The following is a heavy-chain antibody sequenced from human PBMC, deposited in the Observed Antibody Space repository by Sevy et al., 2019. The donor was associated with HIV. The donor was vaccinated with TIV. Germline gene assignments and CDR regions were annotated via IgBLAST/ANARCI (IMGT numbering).Heavy chain of an antibody. D-gene: IGHD5-12*01. J-gene: IGHJ3*02. CDR3: AKDMRVALDQQNDAYDI. V-gene: IGHV3-9*01. Sequence: GGSLRLSCAASGFTFDDYAMHWVRQAPGKGLEGVSGISWNSDSIGYADSVKGRFTISRDNAKSSLYLQMNSVRAEDTALYYCAKDMRVALDQQNDAYDIWGQGTMVTVSS. CDR2: ISWNSDSI. CDR1: GFTFDDYA.